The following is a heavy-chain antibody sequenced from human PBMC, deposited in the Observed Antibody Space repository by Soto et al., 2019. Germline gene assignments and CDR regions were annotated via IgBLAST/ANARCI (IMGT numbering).Heavy chain of an antibody. CDR2: IIPILGIA. Sequence: QVQLVQSGAEVKKPGSSVKVSCKASGGTFSSYTISWVRQAPGQGLEWMGRIIPILGIANYAQKIQGRVTITADKSTSTAYMELSSLRSGDTAVYYCASLGRKYYGSGSSKFDYWGQGTLVTVSS. V-gene: IGHV1-69*02. D-gene: IGHD3-10*01. CDR3: ASLGRKYYGSGSSKFDY. J-gene: IGHJ4*02. CDR1: GGTFSSYT.